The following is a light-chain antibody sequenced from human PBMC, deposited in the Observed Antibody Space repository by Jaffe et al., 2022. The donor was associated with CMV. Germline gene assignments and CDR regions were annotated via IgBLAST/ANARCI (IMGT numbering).Light chain of an antibody. CDR2: AAS. V-gene: IGKV1-39*01. Sequence: DIQLTQSPSSLSPSIGDKVTITCRASQTISIYLNWYQQKPGKAPNLLIYAASNLQSGVPSRFSGSGSGTDFTLTINFIQPEDFATYYCQQTYTTPPYTFGQGTKLEIK. CDR3: QQTYTTPPYT. J-gene: IGKJ2*01. CDR1: QTISIY.